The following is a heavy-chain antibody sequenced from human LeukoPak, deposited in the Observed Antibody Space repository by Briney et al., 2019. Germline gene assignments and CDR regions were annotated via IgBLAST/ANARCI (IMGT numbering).Heavy chain of an antibody. CDR2: IYSDDDK. CDR1: GFSLSTGGVG. CDR3: AHYYGLRYKFDF. D-gene: IGHD3-10*01. J-gene: IGHJ4*02. V-gene: IGHV2-5*02. Sequence: ESGPTLVNPTQTLTLTCTFSGFSLSTGGVGVTWIRQPPGKALEWLALIYSDDDKRYSPSLRRRLTISKDTSKNEVVLRMTNMDPVDTGKYYCAHYYGLRYKFDFWGQGTLVTVSS.